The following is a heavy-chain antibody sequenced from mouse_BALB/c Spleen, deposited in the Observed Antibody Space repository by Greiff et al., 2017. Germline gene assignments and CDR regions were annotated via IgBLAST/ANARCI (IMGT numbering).Heavy chain of an antibody. D-gene: IGHD1-1*01. Sequence: QVQLQQSGPGLVAPSQSLSITCTVSGFSLTGYGVNWVRQPPGKGLEWLGMIWGDGSTDYNSALKSRLSISKDNSKSQVFLKMNSLQTDDTARYYCARDTPRYGSSYGFAYWGQGTLVTVSA. CDR2: IWGDGST. V-gene: IGHV2-6-7*01. J-gene: IGHJ3*01. CDR1: GFSLTGYG. CDR3: ARDTPRYGSSYGFAY.